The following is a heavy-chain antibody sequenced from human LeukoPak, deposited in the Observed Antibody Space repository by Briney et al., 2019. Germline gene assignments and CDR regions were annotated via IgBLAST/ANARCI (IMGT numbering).Heavy chain of an antibody. CDR3: ARGYSYGYNWFDP. Sequence: SETLSLTCTVSGGSISSGGYYWSWIRQPPGKGLEWIGYIYHSGSTYYNPSLKSRVTISVDTSKNQFSLKLSSVTAADTAVYYCARGYSYGYNWFDPWGQGTLVTVSS. CDR2: IYHSGST. D-gene: IGHD5-18*01. CDR1: GGSISSGGYY. V-gene: IGHV4-30-2*02. J-gene: IGHJ5*02.